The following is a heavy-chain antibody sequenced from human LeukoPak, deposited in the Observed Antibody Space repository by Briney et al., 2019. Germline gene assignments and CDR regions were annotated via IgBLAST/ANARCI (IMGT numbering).Heavy chain of an antibody. CDR2: IKQDGSEK. J-gene: IGHJ5*02. V-gene: IGHV3-7*01. D-gene: IGHD3-3*01. CDR1: GFTFSSYW. CDR3: ARDSKPQNYDFWSGYYTNWFDP. Sequence: GGSLRLSCAASGFTFSSYWMSWVRQAPGKGLEWVANIKQDGSEKYYVDSAKGRFTISRDNAKNSLYLQMNSLRAEDTAVYYCARDSKPQNYDFWSGYYTNWFDPWGQGTLVTVSS.